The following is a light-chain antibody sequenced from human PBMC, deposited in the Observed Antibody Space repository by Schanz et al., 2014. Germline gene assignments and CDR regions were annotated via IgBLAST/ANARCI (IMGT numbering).Light chain of an antibody. V-gene: IGLV2-8*01. CDR1: SSDVGGYNY. J-gene: IGLJ3*02. CDR3: TSYAGSNNWV. CDR2: EVS. Sequence: SALTQPASVSGSPGQSITISCTGTSSDVGGYNYVSWYQQHPGKAPKLMIYEVSKRPSGVPDRFSGSKSGNTASLTVSGLQAEDEADYYCTSYAGSNNWVFGGGTKLTVL.